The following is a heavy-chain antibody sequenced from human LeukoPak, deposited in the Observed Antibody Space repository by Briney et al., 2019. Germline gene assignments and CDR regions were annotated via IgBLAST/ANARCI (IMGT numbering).Heavy chain of an antibody. CDR2: IYYSGST. D-gene: IGHD3-22*01. Sequence: SETPSLTCSVSGGSISSSNYYWGWIRQPPGKGLEWIGIIYYSGSTSYNPSLKSRVTISIDTSKNQFSLKLTSVTAADTAVYYCAGPLLTYYSDSSAYSWGQGTLVTVSS. CDR3: AGPLLTYYSDSSAYS. V-gene: IGHV4-39*05. CDR1: GGSISSSNYY. J-gene: IGHJ4*02.